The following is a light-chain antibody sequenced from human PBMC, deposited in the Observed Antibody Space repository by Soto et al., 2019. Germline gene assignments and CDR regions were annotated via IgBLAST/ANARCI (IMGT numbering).Light chain of an antibody. CDR2: GNN. Sequence: QSVLTQPPSVSGAPGQRVTISCTGSSSNIGAGHDVHWYQHLPGTAPKLLIYGNNNRPSGVPDRFSGSKSGTSASLAITGLQAEDEADYYCQSYDSSLSAWVFGGGTKLTVL. CDR1: SSNIGAGHD. CDR3: QSYDSSLSAWV. V-gene: IGLV1-40*01. J-gene: IGLJ2*01.